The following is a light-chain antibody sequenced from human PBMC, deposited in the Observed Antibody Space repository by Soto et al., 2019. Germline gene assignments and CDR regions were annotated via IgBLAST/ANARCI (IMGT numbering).Light chain of an antibody. V-gene: IGKV1-39*01. J-gene: IGKJ1*01. CDR3: QQSYSTPRT. Sequence: DIQMTRSPSSLSASVRDRVTITCRASQSISSYLNWYQQKPGKAPNLLIYAASSLQSGVPSRFSGSGSGTDFTLTISSLQPEDFATYYCQQSYSTPRTFGQGTKVDIK. CDR1: QSISSY. CDR2: AAS.